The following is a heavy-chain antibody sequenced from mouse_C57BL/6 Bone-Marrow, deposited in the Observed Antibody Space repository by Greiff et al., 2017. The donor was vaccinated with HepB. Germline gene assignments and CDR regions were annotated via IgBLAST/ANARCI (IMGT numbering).Heavy chain of an antibody. CDR2: ISSGGSYT. CDR3: ARHKGSYFDY. D-gene: IGHD3-3*01. V-gene: IGHV5-6*01. J-gene: IGHJ2*01. CDR1: GFTFSSYG. Sequence: EVHLVESGGDLVKPGGSLKLSCAASGFTFSSYGKSWVRQTPDKRLEWVATISSGGSYTYYPDSVKGRFTISRDNAKNTLYLQMSSLKSEDTAMYYCARHKGSYFDYWGQGTTLTVSS.